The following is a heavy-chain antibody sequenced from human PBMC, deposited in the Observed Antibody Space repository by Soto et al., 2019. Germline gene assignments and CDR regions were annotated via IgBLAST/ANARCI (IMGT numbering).Heavy chain of an antibody. J-gene: IGHJ4*02. D-gene: IGHD6-19*01. Sequence: PGGSLRLSCAASGFTFSSYGMHWVRQAPGKGLEWVAVIWYDGSNKYYADSVKGRFTISRDNSKNTLYLQMNSLRAEDTAVYYCAREFSSGWSYFDYWGQGTLVTVS. CDR2: IWYDGSNK. CDR3: AREFSSGWSYFDY. V-gene: IGHV3-33*01. CDR1: GFTFSSYG.